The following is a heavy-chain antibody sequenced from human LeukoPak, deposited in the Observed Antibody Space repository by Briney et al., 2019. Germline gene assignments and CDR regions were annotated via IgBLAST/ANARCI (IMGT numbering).Heavy chain of an antibody. CDR3: AKGHFGAGHY. J-gene: IGHJ4*02. D-gene: IGHD3-3*01. CDR2: ITGDGGTT. Sequence: QPGGSLRLSCAASGFTFGDYTMHWFRRPPGRGLQWVSLITGDGGTTSYAGSVKGRFTISRDNSKNSLYLHMNSLGNEDTALYYCAKGHFGAGHYWGQGTLVTVSS. CDR1: GFTFGDYT. V-gene: IGHV3-43*02.